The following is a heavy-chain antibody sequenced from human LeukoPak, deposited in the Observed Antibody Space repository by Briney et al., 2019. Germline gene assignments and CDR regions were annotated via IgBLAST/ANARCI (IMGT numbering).Heavy chain of an antibody. CDR3: GRASRTLVRGEIGY. CDR1: GFTFSDYS. D-gene: IGHD3-10*01. CDR2: IKEDGSAK. V-gene: IGHV3-7*01. J-gene: IGHJ4*02. Sequence: GGSLRLSCAASGFTFSDYSMNWVRQAPGKGLEWVANIKEDGSAKFYVDSLKGRFTVSRDNAKNSLYLQMNSLRAKDTAVYYCGRASRTLVRGEIGYWGQGTLVTVSS.